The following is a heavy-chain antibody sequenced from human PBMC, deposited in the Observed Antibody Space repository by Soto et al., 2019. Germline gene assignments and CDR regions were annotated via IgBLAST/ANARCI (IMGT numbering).Heavy chain of an antibody. V-gene: IGHV4-59*01. Sequence: SETLSLTCTVSGGPISSYYWSWIRQPPGKGLEWIGYIYYSVSTNYNPSLKSRVTISVDTSNNQFSLRLSSVTAADTAVYYCARGHPGSSWFDHWGQGTLVTVSS. CDR1: GGPISSYY. CDR2: IYYSVST. D-gene: IGHD6-13*01. CDR3: ARGHPGSSWFDH. J-gene: IGHJ5*02.